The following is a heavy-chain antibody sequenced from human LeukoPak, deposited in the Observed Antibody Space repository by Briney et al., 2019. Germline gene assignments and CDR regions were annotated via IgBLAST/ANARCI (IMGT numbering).Heavy chain of an antibody. CDR3: ARARSDYGEAAY. V-gene: IGHV3-7*01. Sequence: PGGSLRLSCAASGFTLNKCWMTWVRQAPGKGLEGVANINDDGKEKYYVDSVKGRFSISRDSAKRSLYLQMNSLRAEDTAIYYCARARSDYGEAAYWGQGTLVTVPS. J-gene: IGHJ4*02. CDR1: GFTLNKCW. D-gene: IGHD4-17*01. CDR2: INDDGKEK.